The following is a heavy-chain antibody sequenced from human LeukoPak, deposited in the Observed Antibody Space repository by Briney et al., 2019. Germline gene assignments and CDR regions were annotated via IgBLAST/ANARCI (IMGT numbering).Heavy chain of an antibody. CDR3: AKDLDCSSTSCYGAFDI. J-gene: IGHJ3*02. D-gene: IGHD2-2*01. CDR1: GFTFSSYS. V-gene: IGHV3-33*06. CDR2: IWYDGSNK. Sequence: PGGSLRLSCAASGFTFSSYSMHWVRQAPGKGLEWVAVIWYDGSNKYYADSVKGRFTISRDNSKNTLYLQMNSLRAEDTAVYYCAKDLDCSSTSCYGAFDIWGQGTMVTVSS.